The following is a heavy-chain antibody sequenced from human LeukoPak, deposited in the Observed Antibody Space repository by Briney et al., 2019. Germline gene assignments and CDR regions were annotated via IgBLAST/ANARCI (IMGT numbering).Heavy chain of an antibody. Sequence: SVKVSCKASGGTFSSYAISWVRQAPGQGLEWMGGIIPIFGTANYAQKFQGRVTITTDESTSTAYMELSSLRSEDTAVYYCACARAYYDFWSGYYPFDYWGQRTLVTVSS. D-gene: IGHD3-3*01. CDR2: IIPIFGTA. J-gene: IGHJ4*02. V-gene: IGHV1-69*05. CDR3: ACARAYYDFWSGYYPFDY. CDR1: GGTFSSYA.